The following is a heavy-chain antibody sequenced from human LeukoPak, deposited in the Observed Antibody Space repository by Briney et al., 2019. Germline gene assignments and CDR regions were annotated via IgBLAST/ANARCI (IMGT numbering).Heavy chain of an antibody. CDR1: GYTFTSYG. D-gene: IGHD5-18*01. Sequence: ASVKVSCKASGYTFTSYGITWVRQAPGQGLEWMGWISVYDGNTNYAQNLQGRVTMTTDTSTSTVYMELSSLRSEETGVYYCAKDQGLTAPPPYGLDVWGQGTTVIVTS. V-gene: IGHV1-18*01. J-gene: IGHJ6*02. CDR3: AKDQGLTAPPPYGLDV. CDR2: ISVYDGNT.